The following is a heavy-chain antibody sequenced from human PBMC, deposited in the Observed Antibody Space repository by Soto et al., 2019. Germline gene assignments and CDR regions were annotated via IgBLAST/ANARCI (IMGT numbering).Heavy chain of an antibody. CDR2: ISAYNGNT. Sequence: ASLKGSCSASGYTFTSYGISCVRQAPGQGLEWMGWISAYNGNTNYAQKLQGRVTMTTDTSTSTAYMELRSLRSDDTAVYYCARLRSRRRYGMDVWGQGTTVTVSS. CDR1: GYTFTSYG. V-gene: IGHV1-18*04. J-gene: IGHJ6*02. CDR3: ARLRSRRRYGMDV.